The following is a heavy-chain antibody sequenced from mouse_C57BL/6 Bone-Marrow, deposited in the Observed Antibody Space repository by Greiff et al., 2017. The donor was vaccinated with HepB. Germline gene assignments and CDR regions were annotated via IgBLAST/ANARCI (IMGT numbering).Heavy chain of an antibody. D-gene: IGHD2-4*01. CDR3: AREADYDYAMDY. V-gene: IGHV1-55*01. Sequence: VQLQQSGAELVKPGASVKMSCKASGYTFTSYWITWVKQRPGQGLEWIGDIYPGSGSTNYNEKLKSKATLTVDTSSSTAYMQLSSLTSEDSAVYYCAREADYDYAMDYWGQGTSVTVSS. J-gene: IGHJ4*01. CDR1: GYTFTSYW. CDR2: IYPGSGST.